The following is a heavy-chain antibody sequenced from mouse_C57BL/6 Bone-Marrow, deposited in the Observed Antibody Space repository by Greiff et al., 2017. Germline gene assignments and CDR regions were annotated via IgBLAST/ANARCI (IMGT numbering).Heavy chain of an antibody. Sequence: VQLQQPGAELVKPGASVKLSCKASGYTFTSYWMQWVKQRPGQGLEWIGEIDPSDSYTNYNQKFKGKATLTVDTSSSTAYMQLSSLTSENSTVYYCARDGCYYFNYWGQGTTLTVSS. CDR1: GYTFTSYW. CDR3: ARDGCYYFNY. D-gene: IGHD2-3*01. V-gene: IGHV1-50*01. CDR2: IDPSDSYT. J-gene: IGHJ2*01.